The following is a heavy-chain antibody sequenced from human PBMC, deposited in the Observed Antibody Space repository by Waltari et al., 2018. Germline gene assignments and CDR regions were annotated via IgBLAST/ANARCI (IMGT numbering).Heavy chain of an antibody. CDR1: GYTFTTHY. CDR3: ARDHPVTTRFDDYYYGMDV. Sequence: QVQLVQSGAEVKKAGASVKVSCKASGYTFTTHYMHWVRQAPGQGLEWMGISKPSGGSTSDAQKLQGRVTMTRDTSTSTVYMELSSLRSEDTAVYYCARDHPVTTRFDDYYYGMDVWGQGTTVTVSS. V-gene: IGHV1-46*01. CDR2: SKPSGGST. D-gene: IGHD4-17*01. J-gene: IGHJ6*02.